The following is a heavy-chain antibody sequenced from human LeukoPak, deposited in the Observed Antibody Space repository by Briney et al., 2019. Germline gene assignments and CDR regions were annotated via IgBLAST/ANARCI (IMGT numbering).Heavy chain of an antibody. CDR1: GFTFSSYA. J-gene: IGHJ4*02. V-gene: IGHV3-30*04. CDR3: ARAPAPPSFLQLYYYDWGDYFDY. D-gene: IGHD3-22*01. Sequence: PGRSLRLSCAASGFTFSSYAMHWVRQAPGKGLEWVAVISYDGSNKYYADSVKGRFTISRDNSKNTLYLQMNSLRAEDTAVYYCARAPAPPSFLQLYYYDWGDYFDYWGQGTLVTVSS. CDR2: ISYDGSNK.